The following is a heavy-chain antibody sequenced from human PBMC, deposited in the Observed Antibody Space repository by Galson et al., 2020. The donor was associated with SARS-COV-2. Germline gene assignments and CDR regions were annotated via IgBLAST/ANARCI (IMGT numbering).Heavy chain of an antibody. CDR3: AKMTTGTYFDY. CDR2: ISGSGGST. V-gene: IGHV3-23*01. CDR1: GVTFSSYA. D-gene: IGHD4-17*01. J-gene: IGHJ4*02. Sequence: GGSLRLSCAASGVTFSSYAMSWVRQAPGKGLEWVAAISGSGGSTYYADSVKGRFTISRDNSKNTLYLQMNSLRAEDTAVYYCAKMTTGTYFDYWGQGTLVTVSS.